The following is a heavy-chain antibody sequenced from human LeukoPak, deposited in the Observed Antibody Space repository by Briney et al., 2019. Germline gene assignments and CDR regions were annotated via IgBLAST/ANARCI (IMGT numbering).Heavy chain of an antibody. CDR2: ISSNGGST. CDR1: GFTFSSYA. J-gene: IGHJ4*02. CDR3: ARGVPIVVVPAAVDY. Sequence: GGSLRLSCAASGFTFSSYAMHWVRQAPGKGLEYVSAISSNGGSTYYANSAKGRFTISRDNSKNTLYLQMGSLRAEDMAVYYCARGVPIVVVPAAVDYWGQGTLVTVSS. V-gene: IGHV3-64*01. D-gene: IGHD2-2*01.